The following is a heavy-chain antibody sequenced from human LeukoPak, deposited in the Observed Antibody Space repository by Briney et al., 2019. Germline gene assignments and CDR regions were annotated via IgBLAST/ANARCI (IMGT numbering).Heavy chain of an antibody. CDR1: GGSMSSGNYY. Sequence: PSETLSLTCTVSGGSMSSGNYYWSWIRHPAGKGLEWIGRIDNSGSINYNPSLRSRVTISLDTSKNQFSLNLTSVTAADTAVYYCARGDGFDPWGQGTLVAVSS. J-gene: IGHJ5*02. CDR3: ARGDGFDP. CDR2: IDNSGSI. V-gene: IGHV4-61*02.